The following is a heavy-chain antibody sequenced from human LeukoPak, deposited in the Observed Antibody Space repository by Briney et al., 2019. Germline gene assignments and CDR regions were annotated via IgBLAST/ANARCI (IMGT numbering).Heavy chain of an antibody. CDR1: GGSISSYY. J-gene: IGHJ4*02. Sequence: SETLSLTCTVSGGSISSYYWSWIRQPPGKGLEWIGYIYYSGNTNYNPSLKSRVTISVDTSKNHFSLKPSSVTAADTAVYYCARVDCSSTSCYPDYWGQGTLVTVSS. CDR3: ARVDCSSTSCYPDY. D-gene: IGHD2-2*01. CDR2: IYYSGNT. V-gene: IGHV4-59*01.